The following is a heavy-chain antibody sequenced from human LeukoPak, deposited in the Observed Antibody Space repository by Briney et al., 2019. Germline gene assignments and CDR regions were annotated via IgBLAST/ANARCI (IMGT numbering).Heavy chain of an antibody. CDR3: ARLGGTGYYDSSGYYPQYFQH. J-gene: IGHJ1*01. CDR1: GGSISSYY. Sequence: SETLSLTCTVSGGSISSYYWSWIRQPPGKGLEWIGYIYYSGSTNYNLSLKSRVTISVDTSKNQFSLKLSSVTAADTAVYYCARLGGTGYYDSSGYYPQYFQHWGQGTLVTVSS. CDR2: IYYSGST. V-gene: IGHV4-59*08. D-gene: IGHD3-22*01.